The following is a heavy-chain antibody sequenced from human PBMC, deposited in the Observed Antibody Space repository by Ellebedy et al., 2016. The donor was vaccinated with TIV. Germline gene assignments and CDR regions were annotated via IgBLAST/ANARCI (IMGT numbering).Heavy chain of an antibody. J-gene: IGHJ3*02. CDR1: GFSFRSYW. D-gene: IGHD4-17*01. Sequence: GGSLRLSCATSGFSFRSYWMSWVRQAPGKGLEWVATIRQDGGDMYYVDSVKGRFTISRDNAKNSLYLLMNNLSAEDTGAYYCATDGSYGDYRSPTHAFEIWGQGTLVTVSS. V-gene: IGHV3-7*01. CDR3: ATDGSYGDYRSPTHAFEI. CDR2: IRQDGGDM.